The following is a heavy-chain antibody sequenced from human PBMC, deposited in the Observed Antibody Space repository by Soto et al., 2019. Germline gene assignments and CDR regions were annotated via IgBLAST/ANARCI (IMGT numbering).Heavy chain of an antibody. CDR1: GGTFSSYA. D-gene: IGHD6-6*01. Sequence: SVKVSCKASGGTFSSYAINWVRQAPGQGLEWMGGIIPIFGTANYAQKFQGRVTITADKSTSTAYMELSSMRSEDTAVYYCARENIAARSFDYWGQGTMVTVSS. CDR2: IIPIFGTA. CDR3: ARENIAARSFDY. V-gene: IGHV1-69*06. J-gene: IGHJ4*02.